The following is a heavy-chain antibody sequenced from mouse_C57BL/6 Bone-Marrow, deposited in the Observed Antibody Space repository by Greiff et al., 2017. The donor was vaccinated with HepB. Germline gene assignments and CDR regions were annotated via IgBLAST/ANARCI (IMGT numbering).Heavy chain of an antibody. CDR1: GFNIKDDY. J-gene: IGHJ4*01. CDR3: TTGDDYPTYAMDY. CDR2: IDPENGDT. Sequence: EVQLQQSGAELVRPGASVKLSCTASGFNIKDDYMHWVKQRPEQGLEWIGWIDPENGDTEYASKFQGKATITAYTSSNTDYLQLSSLTSEDTAVYYCTTGDDYPTYAMDYWGQGTSVTVSS. V-gene: IGHV14-4*01. D-gene: IGHD2-4*01.